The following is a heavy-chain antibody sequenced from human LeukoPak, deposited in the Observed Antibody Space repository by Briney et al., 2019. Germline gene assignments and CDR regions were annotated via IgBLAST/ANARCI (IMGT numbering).Heavy chain of an antibody. CDR1: GFTFSSYG. D-gene: IGHD6-19*01. J-gene: IGHJ4*02. Sequence: GSLRLSCAASGFTFSSYGMHWVRQAPGKGLEWVAVISYDGSNKYYADSVKGRFTISRDNSKNTLYLQMNSLRAEDTAVYYCAKEEDDSSGWYYWGQGTLVTVSS. CDR2: ISYDGSNK. CDR3: AKEEDDSSGWYY. V-gene: IGHV3-30*18.